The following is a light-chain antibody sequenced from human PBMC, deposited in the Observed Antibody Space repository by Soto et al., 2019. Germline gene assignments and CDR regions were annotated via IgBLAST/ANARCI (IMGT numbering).Light chain of an antibody. V-gene: IGLV4-69*01. CDR1: SGHSGYD. CDR3: QTWGTGYRL. Sequence: QLVLTQSPSGSASLGASVTLTCTLSSGHSGYDIAWHQQQPEKGPRYLMRLNSGGTYTRGDGIPDRFSGSSSGTERYLTISSLQSEDEADYYCQTWGTGYRLFGGGTKLTVL. CDR2: LNSGGTY. J-gene: IGLJ2*01.